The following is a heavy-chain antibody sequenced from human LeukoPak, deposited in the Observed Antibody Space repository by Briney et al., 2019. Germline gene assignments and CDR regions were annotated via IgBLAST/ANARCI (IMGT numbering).Heavy chain of an antibody. CDR3: ARDGEMATIENYFEY. CDR1: GGSISSYY. J-gene: IGHJ4*02. Sequence: SETLSLTCTVSGGSISSYYWGWIRQPPGKGLEWIGSIYYSGSTHYNPSLKSRVTISLDTSKNQFSLKLSSVTAADTAVYYCARDGEMATIENYFEYWGQGTLVTVSS. D-gene: IGHD5-24*01. V-gene: IGHV4-39*07. CDR2: IYYSGST.